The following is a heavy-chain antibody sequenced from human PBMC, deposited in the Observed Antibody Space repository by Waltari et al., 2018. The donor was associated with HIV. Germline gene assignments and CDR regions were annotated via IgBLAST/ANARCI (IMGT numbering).Heavy chain of an antibody. D-gene: IGHD6-6*01. CDR1: GFTFSNFA. J-gene: IGHJ4*02. CDR3: ARGYSSSRWIPLYH. Sequence: CAGSGFTFSNFAIHWVRQSTGKGLEWLAVFWSDGAEISYADSVKGRFTVSKDSSQKTLYLHLTSLRAEDTALYYCARGYSSSRWIPLYHWGRGTLVTVSS. CDR2: FWSDGAEI. V-gene: IGHV3-33*01.